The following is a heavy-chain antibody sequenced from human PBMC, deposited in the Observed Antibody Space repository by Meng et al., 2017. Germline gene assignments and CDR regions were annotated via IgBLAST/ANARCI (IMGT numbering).Heavy chain of an antibody. Sequence: GESLKISCAASGFTFSKAWMSWVRQAPGKGLEWGGRIKSKTDGGTTDYAAPVKGRFTISRDDSKNTLYLQMNSLKTEDTAVYYCTVRGYYYGPGSYYNAGYWGQGTLVTVSS. V-gene: IGHV3-15*01. D-gene: IGHD3-10*01. CDR2: IKSKTDGGTT. CDR1: GFTFSKAW. J-gene: IGHJ4*02. CDR3: TVRGYYYGPGSYYNAGY.